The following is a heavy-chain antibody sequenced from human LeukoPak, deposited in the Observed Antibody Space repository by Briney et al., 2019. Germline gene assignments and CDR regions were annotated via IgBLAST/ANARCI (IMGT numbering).Heavy chain of an antibody. V-gene: IGHV3-33*01. CDR2: IWFDGSKD. CDR3: ARDVTGSLDY. J-gene: IGHJ4*02. Sequence: PGGSLRLSCAASGLAFSTYVMHWVRQAPGKGLEWVGIIWFDGSKDYHADSVKGRFTISRDNSRNTLFLQMDSLRVEDTALYYCARDVTGSLDYWGQGTLVTVSS. D-gene: IGHD2-8*02. CDR1: GLAFSTYV.